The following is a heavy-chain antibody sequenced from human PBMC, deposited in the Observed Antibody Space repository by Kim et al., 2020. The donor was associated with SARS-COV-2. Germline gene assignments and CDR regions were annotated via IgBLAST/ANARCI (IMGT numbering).Heavy chain of an antibody. D-gene: IGHD4-17*01. V-gene: IGHV3-33*06. J-gene: IGHJ6*02. CDR2: IWYDGSRK. CDR1: GFTFSSYG. Sequence: GGSLRLSCSASGFTFSSYGMHWVRQAPGKGLEWVSLIWYDGSRKFYADSVKGRFTISRDNSKNTLYLQMSSLRVEDTAVYYCAKGPFYGDYTYYTMDVWGQGTTV. CDR3: AKGPFYGDYTYYTMDV.